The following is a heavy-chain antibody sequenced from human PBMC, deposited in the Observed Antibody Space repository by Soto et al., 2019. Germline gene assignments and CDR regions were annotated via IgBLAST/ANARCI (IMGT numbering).Heavy chain of an antibody. Sequence: QVQLVESGGGVVQPGRSLRLSCAASGFTFSSYGMHWVRQAPGKGLEWVAGISYDGSNKYYADSVKGRFTISRDNSKNTLYLQMNSLRDEDTAVYYCAKDLGAASGGGVGYYYGMDVWGQGTTVTVSS. V-gene: IGHV3-30*18. CDR2: ISYDGSNK. CDR3: AKDLGAASGGGVGYYYGMDV. CDR1: GFTFSSYG. D-gene: IGHD1-26*01. J-gene: IGHJ6*02.